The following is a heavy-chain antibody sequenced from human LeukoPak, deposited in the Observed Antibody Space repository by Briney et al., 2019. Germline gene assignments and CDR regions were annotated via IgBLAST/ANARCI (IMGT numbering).Heavy chain of an antibody. J-gene: IGHJ6*02. CDR2: IYPGNPET. V-gene: IGHV5-51*01. D-gene: IGHD1-26*01. CDR1: GYCFTSHW. Sequence: GESLKISCKGSGYCFTSHWIAWVRQMPGKGLEWMGIIYPGNPETRYSPSFQGQVTMSADKSIRTAYLQWSSLKASDTAIYYCARGVVGANDYFYGMDVWGQGTTVTVSS. CDR3: ARGVVGANDYFYGMDV.